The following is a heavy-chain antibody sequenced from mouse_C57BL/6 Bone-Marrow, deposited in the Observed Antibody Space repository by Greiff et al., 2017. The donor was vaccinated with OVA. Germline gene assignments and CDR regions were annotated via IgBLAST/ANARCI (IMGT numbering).Heavy chain of an antibody. D-gene: IGHD4-1*01. CDR3: ARGNWDDY. CDR1: GFTFSSYA. Sequence: EVMLVESGGGLVKPGGSLKLSCAASGFTFSSYAMSWVRQTPEKRLEWVATISDGGSYTYYPDNVKGRFTISRDNAKNNLYLQMSHLKSEDTAMYYCARGNWDDYWGQGTTLTVSP. J-gene: IGHJ2*01. V-gene: IGHV5-4*03. CDR2: ISDGGSYT.